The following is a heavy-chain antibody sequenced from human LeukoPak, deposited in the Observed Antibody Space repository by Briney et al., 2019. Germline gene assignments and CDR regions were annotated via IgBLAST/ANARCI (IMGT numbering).Heavy chain of an antibody. V-gene: IGHV3-23*01. D-gene: IGHD5-18*01. CDR3: AKDGQLWLGYYYYGMDV. Sequence: GGSLRLSCATSGFTFSNYAMSWVRQAPGKGLEWVSAIRGSGDMTYYADSVKGRFTISRDNSKNTLYLQMNSLRAEDTAVYYCAKDGQLWLGYYYYGMDVWGQGTTVTVSS. CDR1: GFTFSNYA. J-gene: IGHJ6*02. CDR2: IRGSGDMT.